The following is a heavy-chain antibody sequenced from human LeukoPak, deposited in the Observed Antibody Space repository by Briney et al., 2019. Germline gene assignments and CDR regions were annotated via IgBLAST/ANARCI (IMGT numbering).Heavy chain of an antibody. V-gene: IGHV4-59*01. Sequence: SETLSLTCTVSGGSISSYYWSWIRQPPGKGLEWIGYIYNSGGANYNPSLKSRVTISVDTSKNQFSLRLSSVTAADTAVYYCARESETTLGGYYYGMDVWGQGTTVTVSS. CDR3: ARESETTLGGYYYGMDV. CDR2: IYNSGGA. CDR1: GGSISSYY. D-gene: IGHD3-16*01. J-gene: IGHJ6*02.